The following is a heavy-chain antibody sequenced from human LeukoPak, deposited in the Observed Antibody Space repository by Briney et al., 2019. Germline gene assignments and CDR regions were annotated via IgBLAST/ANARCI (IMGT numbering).Heavy chain of an antibody. Sequence: GGSLRLSCAASGFTLSSYAMTWVRQAPGKGLEWVSVISGSGGSTYYADSVKGRFTISRDNSKNTLCLQMNSLRAEDTAVYYCAKYDSSGYYFDYWGQGTLVTVSS. CDR2: ISGSGGST. CDR3: AKYDSSGYYFDY. CDR1: GFTLSSYA. J-gene: IGHJ4*02. V-gene: IGHV3-23*01. D-gene: IGHD3-22*01.